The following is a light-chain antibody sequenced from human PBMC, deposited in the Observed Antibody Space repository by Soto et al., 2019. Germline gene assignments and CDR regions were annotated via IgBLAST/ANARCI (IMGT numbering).Light chain of an antibody. Sequence: IVLTQTPGTLSLSPGERASLSCRASQSVRGDYLAWYQQKSGQAPRLLIYGAVRRATGVPDRFSGSGSGTDFAFVITELEPEDFAVYYCQQYGTSPYTFGPGTKLEI. CDR2: GAV. V-gene: IGKV3-20*01. CDR1: QSVRGDY. J-gene: IGKJ2*01. CDR3: QQYGTSPYT.